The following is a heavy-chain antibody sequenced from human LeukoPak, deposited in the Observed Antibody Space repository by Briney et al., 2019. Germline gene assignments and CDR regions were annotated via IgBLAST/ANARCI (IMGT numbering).Heavy chain of an antibody. J-gene: IGHJ5*02. V-gene: IGHV3-21*01. CDR1: GFTFSSYS. D-gene: IGHD3-10*01. Sequence: GGSLRLSCAASGFTFSSYSMNWVRRAPGKGLEWVSSISSSSSYIYYADSVKGRFTISRDNAKNSLYLQMNSLRAEDTAVYYCARVVGPLYHYWFDPWGQGTLVTVSS. CDR3: ARVVGPLYHYWFDP. CDR2: ISSSSSYI.